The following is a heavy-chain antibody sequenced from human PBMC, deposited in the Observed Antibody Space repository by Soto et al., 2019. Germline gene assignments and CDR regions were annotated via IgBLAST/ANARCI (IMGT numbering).Heavy chain of an antibody. D-gene: IGHD6-13*01. CDR2: ISWNSNSR. CDR3: AKDMGSSSGYYYYGLGV. CDR1: GFSFDDYA. J-gene: IGHJ6*02. V-gene: IGHV3-9*01. Sequence: EAQLVESGGGLVQPGGSLRLSCAASGFSFDDYAMHWVRQTPGKGLEWVSGISWNSNSRGYADSVKGRFTISRDDAKNTLYLQMNSMGTEDTAVYYCAKDMGSSSGYYYYGLGVWGQGNTVTVSS.